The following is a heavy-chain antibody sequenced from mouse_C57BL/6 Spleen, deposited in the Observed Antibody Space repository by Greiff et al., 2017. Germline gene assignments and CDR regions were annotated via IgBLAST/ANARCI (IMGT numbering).Heavy chain of an antibody. CDR3: ARDEGSSGFAY. V-gene: IGHV5-16*01. CDR2: INYDGSST. Sequence: EVKLMESEGGLVQPGSSMKLSCTASGFTFSDYYMAWVRQVPEKGLEWVANINYDGSSTYYLDSLKSRFIISRDNAKNILYLQMSSLKSEDTATYYCARDEGSSGFAYWGQGTLVTVSA. J-gene: IGHJ3*01. D-gene: IGHD3-2*02. CDR1: GFTFSDYY.